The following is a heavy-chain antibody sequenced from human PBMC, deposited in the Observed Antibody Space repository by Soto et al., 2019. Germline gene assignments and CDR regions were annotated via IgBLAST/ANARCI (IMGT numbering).Heavy chain of an antibody. V-gene: IGHV3-21*01. CDR3: ARPQSPLGWGRGNDAFDI. CDR1: GFTFSSYS. D-gene: IGHD3-16*01. Sequence: PGGSLRLSCAASGFTFSSYSMNWVRQAPGKGLEWVSSISSSSSYIYYADSVKGRFTISRDNAKNSLYLQMNSLRAEDTAVYYCARPQSPLGWGRGNDAFDIWGQGTMVTVSS. CDR2: ISSSSSYI. J-gene: IGHJ3*02.